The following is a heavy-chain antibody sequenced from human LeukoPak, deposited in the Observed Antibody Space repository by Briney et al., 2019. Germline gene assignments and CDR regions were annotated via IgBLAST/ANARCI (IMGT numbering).Heavy chain of an antibody. CDR2: ISAYNGNT. CDR1: GYTFTSYG. Sequence: PGASVKVSCKASGYTFTSYGISWVRQASGQGLEWMGWISAYNGNTNYAQKLQGRVTMTTDTSTSTAYMELRSLRSDDTAVYYCASSTYYDFWSGYAFDIWGQGTMVTVSS. J-gene: IGHJ3*02. CDR3: ASSTYYDFWSGYAFDI. V-gene: IGHV1-18*01. D-gene: IGHD3-3*01.